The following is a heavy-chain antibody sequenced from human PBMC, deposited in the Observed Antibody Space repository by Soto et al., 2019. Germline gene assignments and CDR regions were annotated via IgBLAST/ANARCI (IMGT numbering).Heavy chain of an antibody. CDR2: INPNSGGT. V-gene: IGHV1-2*04. Sequence: ASVKVSCKASGYTFTGYYMHWVRQAPGQGLEWMGWINPNSGGTNYAQKFRGWVTMTRDTSISTAYMELSRLRSDDTAVYYCARAPHEVVVPAAISYYYYYGMDVWGQGTTVTVSS. CDR3: ARAPHEVVVPAAISYYYYYGMDV. D-gene: IGHD2-2*01. CDR1: GYTFTGYY. J-gene: IGHJ6*02.